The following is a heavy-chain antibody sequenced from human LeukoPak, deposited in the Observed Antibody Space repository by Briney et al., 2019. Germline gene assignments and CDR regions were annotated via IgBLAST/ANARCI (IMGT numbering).Heavy chain of an antibody. CDR3: ASTRGTFGY. D-gene: IGHD1-26*01. V-gene: IGHV3-72*01. CDR2: TRNKANSYIT. CDR1: GFTFSDHF. J-gene: IGHJ4*02. Sequence: GGSLRLSCAASGFTFSDHFLDWVRQAPGKGLEWVGRTRNKANSYITEYAASVKGRFTISRDDSKNSLYLQMSSLKTDDTAMYYCASTRGTFGYWGQGTLVTVSS.